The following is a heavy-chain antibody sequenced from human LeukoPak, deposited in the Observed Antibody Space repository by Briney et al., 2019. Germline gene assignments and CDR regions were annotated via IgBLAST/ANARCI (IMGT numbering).Heavy chain of an antibody. D-gene: IGHD5-12*01. CDR3: ASDGSLWWLRY. CDR1: GGSISSYY. CDR2: IYYSGST. Sequence: PSETLSLTCTVSGGSISSYYWSWIRQPPGKGLEWIGYIYYSGSTNYNPSLKSRVTISVDTSKNQFSLKLSSVTAADTAVYYWASDGSLWWLRYWGQGTLVTVSS. J-gene: IGHJ4*02. V-gene: IGHV4-59*08.